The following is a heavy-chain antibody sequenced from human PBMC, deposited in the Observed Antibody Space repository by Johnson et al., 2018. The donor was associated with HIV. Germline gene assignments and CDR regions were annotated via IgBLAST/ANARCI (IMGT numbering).Heavy chain of an antibody. CDR3: ARSRWADDAFDG. CDR2: IDTEGSGT. CDR1: GFSFSTYW. Sequence: MQLVESGGRLVQPGGSLRLSCAASGFSFSTYWMHWVRRVPGKGLVWVSRIDTEGSGTTYADSVKGRFTISRDNAKNTVYLQMISLRAEDMAVYYCARSRWADDAFDGWGQGTMVTVSS. V-gene: IGHV3-74*03. J-gene: IGHJ3*01. D-gene: IGHD1-26*01.